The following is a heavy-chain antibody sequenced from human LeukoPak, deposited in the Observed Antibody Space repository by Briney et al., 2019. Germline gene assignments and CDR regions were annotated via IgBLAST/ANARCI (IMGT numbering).Heavy chain of an antibody. CDR2: IYYSGST. CDR1: GGSISSYY. D-gene: IGHD2-2*01. Sequence: ETLSLTCTVSGGSISSYYWSWIRQSPGKGLEWIGYIYYSGSTNYNPSLKSRVTMSVDTSKNQFSLKLSSVTAADTAVYYCTRDGDCSSTSCFPFDYWGQGTLVTVSS. CDR3: TRDGDCSSTSCFPFDY. J-gene: IGHJ4*02. V-gene: IGHV4-59*12.